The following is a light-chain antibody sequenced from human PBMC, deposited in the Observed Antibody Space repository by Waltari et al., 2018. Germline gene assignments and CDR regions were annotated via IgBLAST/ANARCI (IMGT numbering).Light chain of an antibody. CDR2: GNN. V-gene: IGLV1-40*01. CDR3: QSFDNMLSGGVV. CDR1: TSNIGAGHD. Sequence: QSVLTQPPSVSGTPGQRVTISCSGSTSNIGAGHDVPWYQHLPGTAPKLLIYGNNDRPSGVPDRFSGSKSGTSASLAITGRQADDEADYFCQSFDNMLSGGVVFGGGTKLAVL. J-gene: IGLJ2*01.